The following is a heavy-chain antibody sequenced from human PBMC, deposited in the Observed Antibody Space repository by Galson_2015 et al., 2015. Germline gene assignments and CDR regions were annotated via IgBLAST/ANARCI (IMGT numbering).Heavy chain of an antibody. CDR1: GGSISRGTYY. V-gene: IGHV4-61*02. CDR3: ARTPRDIWSGYNDY. CDR2: IFTSGNT. J-gene: IGHJ4*02. D-gene: IGHD3-3*01. Sequence: TLPLTCTVSGGSISRGTYYWNWIRQPAGKGLEWIGRIFTSGNTNYNPSLRSRVRISLDASKNQFSLTLTSVTAADTAVYYCARTPRDIWSGYNDYWGQGIQVTVSS.